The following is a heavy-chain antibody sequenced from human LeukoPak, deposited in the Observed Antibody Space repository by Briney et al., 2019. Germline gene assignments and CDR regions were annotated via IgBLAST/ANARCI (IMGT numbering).Heavy chain of an antibody. CDR3: ARRIAVAGQYFDY. V-gene: IGHV4-30-2*03. CDR2: IYYSGST. Sequence: SQTLSLTCTVSGGSISSGSYYWSWIRQPAGKGLEWIGSIYYSGSTYYNPSLKSRVTISVDTSKNQFSLKLSSVTAADTAVYYCARRIAVAGQYFDYWGQGTLVTVSS. CDR1: GGSISSGSYY. J-gene: IGHJ4*02. D-gene: IGHD6-19*01.